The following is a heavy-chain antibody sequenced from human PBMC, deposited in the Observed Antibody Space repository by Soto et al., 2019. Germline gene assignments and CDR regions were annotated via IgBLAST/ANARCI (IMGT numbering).Heavy chain of an antibody. V-gene: IGHV3-30*18. CDR1: GFTFSSYG. Sequence: GGSLRLSCAASGFTFSSYGMHWVRQAPGKGLEWVAVISYDGSNKYYADSVKGRFTISRDNSKNTLYLQMNSLRAEDTAVYYCAKGPIFGATSWTEWGQGTLVTVSS. J-gene: IGHJ4*02. CDR3: AKGPIFGATSWTE. CDR2: ISYDGSNK. D-gene: IGHD3-3*01.